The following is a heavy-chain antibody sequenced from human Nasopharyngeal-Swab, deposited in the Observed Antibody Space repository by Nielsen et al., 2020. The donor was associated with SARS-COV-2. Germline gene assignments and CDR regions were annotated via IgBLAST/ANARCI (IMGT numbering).Heavy chain of an antibody. J-gene: IGHJ4*02. Sequence: GGSLRLSCAASGFTFSNYAMNWVRQVPGKGLEWVSAISGSGGSTYYADSVKGRFTISRDNSKNTLYLQMNSLRAEDTAVYYCAKGLSDFDWLSAIDYWGQGTLVTVSS. D-gene: IGHD3-9*01. V-gene: IGHV3-23*01. CDR2: ISGSGGST. CDR3: AKGLSDFDWLSAIDY. CDR1: GFTFSNYA.